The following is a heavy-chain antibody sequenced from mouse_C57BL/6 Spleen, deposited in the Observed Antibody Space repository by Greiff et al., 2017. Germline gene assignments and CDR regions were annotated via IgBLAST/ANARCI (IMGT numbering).Heavy chain of an antibody. CDR3: TRGWYSFDY. Sequence: LQESGAELVRPGASVTLSCKASGYTFTDYEMHWVKQTPVPGLEWIGAIDPETGGTAYNQKFKGKAILTADKSSSTSYMELRSLTSEDSSVYYCTRGWYSFDYWGQGTTLTVSS. D-gene: IGHD2-3*01. CDR2: IDPETGGT. V-gene: IGHV1-15*01. CDR1: GYTFTDYE. J-gene: IGHJ2*01.